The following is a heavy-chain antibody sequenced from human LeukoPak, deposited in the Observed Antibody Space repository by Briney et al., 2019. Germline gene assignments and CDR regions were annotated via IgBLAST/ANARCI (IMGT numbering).Heavy chain of an antibody. Sequence: SQTLSLTCAISGDSVSTNSATWTWLRQSPSRGLEWLGGTYYRSKWNNDYAVSMKSRITIRPDTSKNQFSLQLNSVTPEDTAVYYCARLVGASWFDSWGQGTLVTVSS. CDR3: ARLVGASWFDS. V-gene: IGHV6-1*01. J-gene: IGHJ5*01. D-gene: IGHD1-26*01. CDR1: GDSVSTNSAT. CDR2: TYYRSKWNN.